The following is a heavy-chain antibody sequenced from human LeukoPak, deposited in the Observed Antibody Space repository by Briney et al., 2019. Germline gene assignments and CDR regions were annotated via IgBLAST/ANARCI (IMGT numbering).Heavy chain of an antibody. V-gene: IGHV3-30*04. J-gene: IGHJ4*02. Sequence: PGRSLRLSCAASGSTFSSYAMHWVRQAPGKGLEWVAVISYDGSNKYYADSVKGRFTISRDNSKNTLYLQMNSLRAEDTAVYYCAKDTYFSNFFDYWGQGTLVTVSS. CDR1: GSTFSSYA. D-gene: IGHD3-3*01. CDR2: ISYDGSNK. CDR3: AKDTYFSNFFDY.